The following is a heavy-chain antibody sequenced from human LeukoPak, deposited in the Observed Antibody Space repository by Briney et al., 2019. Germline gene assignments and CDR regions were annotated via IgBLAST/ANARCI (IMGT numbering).Heavy chain of an antibody. D-gene: IGHD6-13*01. CDR2: VSSGGNTI. CDR1: GFSFSDYE. CDR3: ARAYSSTLDS. J-gene: IGHJ4*02. Sequence: GGSLRLSCAASGFSFSDYEMNWVRQAPGKGLEWVSCVSSGGNTIYYADSVRGRFTTSRDNAKNSLYLQMNSLRAEDTAVYYCARAYSSTLDSWGQGTLVTVSS. V-gene: IGHV3-48*03.